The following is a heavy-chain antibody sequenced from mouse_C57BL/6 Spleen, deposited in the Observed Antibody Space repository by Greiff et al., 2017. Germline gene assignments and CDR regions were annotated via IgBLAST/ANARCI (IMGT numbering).Heavy chain of an antibody. CDR2: INPRSGYT. CDR1: GYTFTSYT. V-gene: IGHV1-4*01. J-gene: IGHJ3*01. D-gene: IGHD3-2*02. Sequence: QVQLQQSGAELARPGASVKMSCKASGYTFTSYTMHWVQQRPGQGLEWIGYINPRSGYTKYNQKFKDKATLTADKSSSPAYMQLSSLTSEDSAVYYCAKDSSGYGAYWGQGTLVTGSA. CDR3: AKDSSGYGAY.